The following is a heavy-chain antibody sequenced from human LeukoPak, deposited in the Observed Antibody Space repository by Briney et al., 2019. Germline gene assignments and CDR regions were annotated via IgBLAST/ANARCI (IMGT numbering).Heavy chain of an antibody. Sequence: SETLSLTCTDSVGSICRYYRSWIRQPPGKGLECIGYIYYSGGTDYNPSPTSRATLSVATSKSQFSLKLISVTATDTGVYYCARDLCIAEAGFDYWGQGTLVTVSS. CDR3: ARDLCIAEAGFDY. CDR1: VGSICRYY. J-gene: IGHJ4*02. V-gene: IGHV4-59*01. D-gene: IGHD6-13*01. CDR2: IYYSGGT.